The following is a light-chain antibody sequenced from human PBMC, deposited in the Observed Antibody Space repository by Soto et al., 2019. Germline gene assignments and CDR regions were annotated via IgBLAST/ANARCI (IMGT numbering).Light chain of an antibody. V-gene: IGKV1-39*01. CDR3: QQTFSPPYT. CDR1: QSISNS. CDR2: VAS. Sequence: DIQMTQSLSSLSASVGDTVTITCRASQSISNSLSWYQQKPGKAPQFLIYVASTLQRGVPSRFSGSGSGTDFTLTISRLQPEDVATYYCQQTFSPPYTFGQGTKLEIK. J-gene: IGKJ2*01.